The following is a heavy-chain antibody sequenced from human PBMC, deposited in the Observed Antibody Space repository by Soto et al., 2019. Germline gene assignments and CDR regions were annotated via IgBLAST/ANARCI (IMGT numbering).Heavy chain of an antibody. CDR1: GYTFTSYA. CDR3: AREGVYCGGDCYSTEYFQH. J-gene: IGHJ1*01. D-gene: IGHD2-21*01. CDR2: INAGNGNT. Sequence: ASVKVSCKASGYTFTSYAMHWVRQAPGQRLEWMGWINAGNGNTKYSQKFQGRVTITRDTSASTAYMELSSLRSEDTAVYYCAREGVYCGGDCYSTEYFQHWGHGTLVTVSS. V-gene: IGHV1-3*01.